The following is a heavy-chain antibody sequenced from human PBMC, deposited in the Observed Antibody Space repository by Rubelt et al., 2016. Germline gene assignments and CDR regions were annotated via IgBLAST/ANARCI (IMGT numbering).Heavy chain of an antibody. Sequence: VQLVESGGGLVKPGGSLRLSCAASGFTFSDYYMSWIRQAPGKGLEGVSYISSSSSYTKYADSVKGRFTISRDNAKNSLYLQMNSLRAEDTAVYYCARGPTGGDAFDIWGQGTMVTVSS. CDR1: GFTFSDYY. CDR2: ISSSSSYT. V-gene: IGHV3-11*05. J-gene: IGHJ3*02. D-gene: IGHD7-27*01. CDR3: ARGPTGGDAFDI.